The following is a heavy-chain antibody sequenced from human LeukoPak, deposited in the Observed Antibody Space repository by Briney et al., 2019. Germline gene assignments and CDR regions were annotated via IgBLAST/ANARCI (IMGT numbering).Heavy chain of an antibody. CDR3: ARGSIPAASYYSYYAMDV. Sequence: SETLSLTCAVYGGSFSAYYWSWIRQPPGKGLEWIGEIYHSGSTNYNPSLKSRATISVDTSKNQFSLKLTSVTAADTAVYYCARGSIPAASYYSYYAMDVWGQGTTVTVSS. J-gene: IGHJ6*02. CDR2: IYHSGST. D-gene: IGHD2-2*01. V-gene: IGHV4-34*01. CDR1: GGSFSAYY.